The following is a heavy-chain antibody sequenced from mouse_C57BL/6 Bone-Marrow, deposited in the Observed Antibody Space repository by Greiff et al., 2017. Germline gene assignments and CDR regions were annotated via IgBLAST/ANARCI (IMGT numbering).Heavy chain of an antibody. CDR2: IYPGDGDT. D-gene: IGHD2-1*01. CDR1: GYAFSSYW. J-gene: IGHJ4*01. CDR3: ERILLWYFYAMDY. Sequence: QVQLQQSGAELVKPGASVKISCKASGYAFSSYWMNWVKQRPGKGLEWIGQIYPGDGDTNYNGKFKGKATLTADKSSSTAYMQLSSLTSEDSAVYFCERILLWYFYAMDYWGQGTSVTVSS. V-gene: IGHV1-80*01.